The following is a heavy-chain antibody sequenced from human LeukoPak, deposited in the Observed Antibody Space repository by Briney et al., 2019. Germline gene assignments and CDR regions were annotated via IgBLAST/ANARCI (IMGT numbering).Heavy chain of an antibody. CDR3: ARGGSGWYDGFDY. CDR2: IYYSGST. D-gene: IGHD6-19*01. J-gene: IGHJ4*02. V-gene: IGHV4-39*07. Sequence: SGTLSLTCTVSGGSINNYYWGWIRQPPGKGLEWIGSIYYSGSTYYNPSLKSRVTISVDTSKNQFSLKLSSVTAADTAVYYCARGGSGWYDGFDYWGQGTLVTVSS. CDR1: GGSINNYY.